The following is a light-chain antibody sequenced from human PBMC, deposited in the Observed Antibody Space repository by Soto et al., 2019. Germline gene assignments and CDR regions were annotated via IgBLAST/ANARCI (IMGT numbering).Light chain of an antibody. CDR3: QQSTTRGP. CDR1: QSVSSY. V-gene: IGKV3-11*01. CDR2: DAS. J-gene: IGKJ1*01. Sequence: EIVLTQSPATLSLSPGERATLSCRASQSVSSYLAWYQQKPGQAPRLLIYDASNRATGIPARFSGSGSGTDFTLTISSLEPEYFAVYYCQQSTTRGPFGQGPKAAIK.